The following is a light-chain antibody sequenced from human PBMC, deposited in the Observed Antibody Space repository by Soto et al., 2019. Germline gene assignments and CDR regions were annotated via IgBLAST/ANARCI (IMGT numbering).Light chain of an antibody. CDR3: QQYNNWPLT. V-gene: IGKV3-15*01. CDR1: QSVSSN. J-gene: IGKJ4*01. Sequence: EIVMTQSPATLSVSPGERATLSCRASQSVSSNFAWYQQKPGQAPRLLIYGASIRATDIPARFSGSGSGTEFTLTISSLQSEDFAVYYCQQYNNWPLTFGGGTKVEIK. CDR2: GAS.